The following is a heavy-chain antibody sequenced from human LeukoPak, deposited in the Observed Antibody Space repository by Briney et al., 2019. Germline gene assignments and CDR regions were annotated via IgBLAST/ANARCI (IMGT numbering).Heavy chain of an antibody. CDR1: GFTFSDYY. CDR3: ARDSREVDAFDI. CDR2: ISSSSATI. J-gene: IGHJ3*02. Sequence: GGSLRLSCVTSGFTFSDYYMSWIRQAPGRGLEWISDISSSSATIYYADSVKGRFTISRDNAKNSLYLQMNSLRAEDTAVYYCARDSREVDAFDIWGQGTMVTVSS. D-gene: IGHD1-26*01. V-gene: IGHV3-11*04.